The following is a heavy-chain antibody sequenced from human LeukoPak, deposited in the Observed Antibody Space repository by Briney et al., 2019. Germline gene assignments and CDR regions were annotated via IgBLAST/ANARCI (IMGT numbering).Heavy chain of an antibody. D-gene: IGHD3-3*01. CDR3: ATRVLRFLEWSHGGAPIKSGNYYYYMDV. CDR2: IIPIFGTA. V-gene: IGHV1-69*05. Sequence: SVKVSCKASGGTLSSYAISWGRQAPGQGLEWMGGIIPIFGTANYAQKFQGRVTITTDESTSTAYMELSSLRSEDTAVYYCATRVLRFLEWSHGGAPIKSGNYYYYMDVWGQGTTVTVSS. CDR1: GGTLSSYA. J-gene: IGHJ6*03.